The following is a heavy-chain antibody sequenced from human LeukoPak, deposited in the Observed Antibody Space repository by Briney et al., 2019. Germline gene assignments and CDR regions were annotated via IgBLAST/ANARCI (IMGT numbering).Heavy chain of an antibody. CDR1: VGSLSSYY. J-gene: IGHJ3*02. CDR2: IYYSGST. CDR3: ARLGYDILTGYYKGSFDI. D-gene: IGHD3-9*01. Sequence: SETLPLTCTGSVGSLSSYYWSWIRQPPGKGLEGIGYIYYSGSTNYNPSPMSRVTISVEPSKNQFSLKLSSVTAADTTVYYCARLGYDILTGYYKGSFDIWGQGTMVTVS. V-gene: IGHV4-59*01.